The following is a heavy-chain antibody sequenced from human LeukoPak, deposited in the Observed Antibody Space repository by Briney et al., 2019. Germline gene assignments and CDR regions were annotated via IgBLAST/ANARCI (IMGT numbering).Heavy chain of an antibody. J-gene: IGHJ3*02. CDR3: AKVRSGRDGYPFDI. Sequence: GRSLRLSCAASGFTFSSYGMHWVRQAPGKGLERVAVIWYDGSNKYYADSVKGRFTISRDNSKNTLYLQMNSLRAEDTAVYYCAKVRSGRDGYPFDIWGQGTMVTVSS. D-gene: IGHD5-24*01. CDR1: GFTFSSYG. V-gene: IGHV3-33*06. CDR2: IWYDGSNK.